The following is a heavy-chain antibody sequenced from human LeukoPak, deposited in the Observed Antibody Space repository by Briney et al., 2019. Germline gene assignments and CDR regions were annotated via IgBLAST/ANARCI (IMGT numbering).Heavy chain of an antibody. D-gene: IGHD2-15*01. CDR1: GFTFSSYG. CDR2: IWYDGSNK. Sequence: GGSLRLSCAASGFTFSSYGMHWVRQAPGKGLEWVAVIWYDGSNKYYADSVKGRFTISRDNSKNTLYLQMNSLRAEDTAVYYCARGRIYCSGGGCYGPFDYWGQGTLVTVSS. CDR3: ARGRIYCSGGGCYGPFDY. V-gene: IGHV3-33*01. J-gene: IGHJ4*02.